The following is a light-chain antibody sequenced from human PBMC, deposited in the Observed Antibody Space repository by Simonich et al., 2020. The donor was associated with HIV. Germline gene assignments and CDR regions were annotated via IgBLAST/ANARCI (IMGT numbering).Light chain of an antibody. J-gene: IGLJ3*02. Sequence: QSALTQPASVSGSPGQSITISCTGTSSDVGGYNYVSWYQPHPGKAPKLMIYDVSNRPSGVSNRFSGSKAGNTASLTISGLQAEDEADYYCCSYAGSSTWVFGGGTKLTVL. CDR2: DVS. V-gene: IGLV2-23*02. CDR1: SSDVGGYNY. CDR3: CSYAGSSTWV.